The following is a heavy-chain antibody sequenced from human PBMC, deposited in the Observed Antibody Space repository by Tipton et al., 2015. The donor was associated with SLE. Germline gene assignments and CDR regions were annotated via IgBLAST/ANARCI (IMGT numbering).Heavy chain of an antibody. CDR1: GGSISSHY. Sequence: LSLTCTVSGGSISSHYWSWIRQPPGKGLEWFGYIYYSGSTNYNPSLKSRVTISVDTSKNQFSLKLSSVTAADTAVYYCARDGGVDYGDYNAFDIWGQGTMVTVSS. D-gene: IGHD4-17*01. CDR3: ARDGGVDYGDYNAFDI. J-gene: IGHJ3*02. CDR2: IYYSGST. V-gene: IGHV4-59*11.